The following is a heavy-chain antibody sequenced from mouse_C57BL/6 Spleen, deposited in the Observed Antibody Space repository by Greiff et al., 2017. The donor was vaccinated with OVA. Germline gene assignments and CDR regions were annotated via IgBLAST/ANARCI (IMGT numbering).Heavy chain of an antibody. CDR3: AREGVYYYDFDY. D-gene: IGHD1-1*01. CDR2: INYDGSST. J-gene: IGHJ2*01. V-gene: IGHV5-16*01. Sequence: EVHLVESEGGLVQPGSSMKLSCTASGFTFSDYYMAWVRQVPEKGLEWVANINYDGSSTYYLDSLKSRFIISRDNAKNILYLQMSSLKSEDTATYYCAREGVYYYDFDYWGQGTTLTVSS. CDR1: GFTFSDYY.